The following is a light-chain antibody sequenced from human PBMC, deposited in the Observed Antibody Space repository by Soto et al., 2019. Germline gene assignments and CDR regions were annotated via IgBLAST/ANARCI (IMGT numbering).Light chain of an antibody. Sequence: QSALTQPAFVSGSPGQSITISCTGTSSDVGNYKLVSWYQQHPGKAPKLMIYEGSKRPSGVSNRFSGSKSGNTASLTISGLQAEDEGDYYCSSYAGSSTFVVFGGGTKLTVL. CDR1: SSDVGNYKL. J-gene: IGLJ2*01. V-gene: IGLV2-23*03. CDR3: SSYAGSSTFVV. CDR2: EGS.